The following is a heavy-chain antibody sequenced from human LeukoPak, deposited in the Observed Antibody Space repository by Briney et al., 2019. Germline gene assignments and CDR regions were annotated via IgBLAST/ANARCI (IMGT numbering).Heavy chain of an antibody. CDR3: ATGERNGWYVDY. CDR2: IKEDGSEK. Sequence: GGSLRLSCAASGFTFSIYWMSWVRQAPGKGLEWVANIKEDGSEKNYMDSVKGRFTISRDNAKNSLYLQMNSLRAEDTAVYYCATGERNGWYVDYWGQGTLVTVSS. V-gene: IGHV3-7*01. J-gene: IGHJ4*02. D-gene: IGHD6-19*01. CDR1: GFTFSIYW.